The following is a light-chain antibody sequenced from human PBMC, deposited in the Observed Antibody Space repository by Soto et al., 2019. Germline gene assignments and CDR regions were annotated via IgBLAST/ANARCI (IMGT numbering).Light chain of an antibody. CDR2: DAS. CDR1: QSVSSY. CDR3: QQGSNWPPGLS. Sequence: EIVLTQSPATLSLSPGERATLSCRASQSVSSYLAWYQQKPGQAPRLLIYDASNRATGIPARFSGSGSGTDFTLTISSLEPEDFAVYYCQQGSNWPPGLSFGGGTKV. J-gene: IGKJ4*01. V-gene: IGKV3-11*01.